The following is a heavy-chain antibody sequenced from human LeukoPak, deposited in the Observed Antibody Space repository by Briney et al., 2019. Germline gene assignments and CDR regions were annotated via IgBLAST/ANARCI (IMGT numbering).Heavy chain of an antibody. J-gene: IGHJ4*02. V-gene: IGHV3-23*01. D-gene: IGHD6-6*01. Sequence: GGSLRLSCAASGFTSTDYAMNWVRQAPGKGLEWVSVLIGSSGSTDYADSVKGRFTISRDNSKNTVYLQMNSLRAEDTAVYYCASGTSISARIDYWGQGTLVTVSS. CDR1: GFTSTDYA. CDR2: LIGSSGST. CDR3: ASGTSISARIDY.